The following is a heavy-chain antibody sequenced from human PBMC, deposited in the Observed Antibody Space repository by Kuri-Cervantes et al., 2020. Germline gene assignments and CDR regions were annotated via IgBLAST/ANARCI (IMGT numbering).Heavy chain of an antibody. D-gene: IGHD3-10*01. CDR3: ARDSGVWFGDYYYGMDV. CDR2: ISASGGST. J-gene: IGHJ6*02. V-gene: IGHV3-23*01. CDR1: GFTFSSYG. Sequence: GGSLRLSCAASGFTFSSYGMSWVRQAPGKGLEWVSAISASGGSTYYADSVKGRFTISRDNSKSTLYLQMISLRAEDTAVYYCARDSGVWFGDYYYGMDVWGQGTTVTVSS.